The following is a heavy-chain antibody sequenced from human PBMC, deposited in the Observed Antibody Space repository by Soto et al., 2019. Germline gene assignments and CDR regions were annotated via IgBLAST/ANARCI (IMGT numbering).Heavy chain of an antibody. CDR3: ARDQDPSLIVVVPAAIY. D-gene: IGHD2-2*01. CDR2: ISGSGGST. CDR1: GFTFSSYA. J-gene: IGHJ4*02. V-gene: IGHV3-23*01. Sequence: PGGSLRLSYAASGFTFSSYAMSWVRQAPGKGLEWVSAISGSGGSTYYADSVKGRFTISRDNSKNTLYLQMNSLRAEDTSVYYCARDQDPSLIVVVPAAIYWGQGTLVTVSS.